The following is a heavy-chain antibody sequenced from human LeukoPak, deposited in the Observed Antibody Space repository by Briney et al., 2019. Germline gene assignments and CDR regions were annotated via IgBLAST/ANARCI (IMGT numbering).Heavy chain of an antibody. CDR2: IIPIFGTA. CDR3: ARELNDYGMDV. J-gene: IGHJ6*02. CDR1: GGTFSSYA. V-gene: IGHV1-69*13. Sequence: ASVTVSCTASGGTFSSYAISWVRQAPGQGLEWMGGIIPIFGTANYAQKFQGRVTITADESTSTAYMELSSLRSEDTAVYYCARELNDYGMDVWGQGTTVTVSS. D-gene: IGHD1-1*01.